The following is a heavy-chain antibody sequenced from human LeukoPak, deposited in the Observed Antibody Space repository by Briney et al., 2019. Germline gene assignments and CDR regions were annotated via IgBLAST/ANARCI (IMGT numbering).Heavy chain of an antibody. D-gene: IGHD4-17*01. V-gene: IGHV3-74*01. CDR3: TRDTVGARDS. CDR1: GYTFSTYW. Sequence: PGGSLRLSCAASGYTFSTYWMHWVRQGPGKGLVWVSRINEDGSSTSYAESVRGRFTISRDNAKNTLYLQMNSLRAEDTAVYYCTRDTVGARDSWGQGTLVTVSS. CDR2: INEDGSST. J-gene: IGHJ4*02.